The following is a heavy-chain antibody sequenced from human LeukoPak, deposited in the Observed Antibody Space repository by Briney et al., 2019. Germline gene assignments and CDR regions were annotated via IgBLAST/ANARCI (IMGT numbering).Heavy chain of an antibody. D-gene: IGHD4-11*01. V-gene: IGHV2-70*17. CDR1: GFSLPTSGMC. CDR2: IDWEDDK. J-gene: IGHJ4*02. Sequence: SGPTLLNPTETLTLTCTFSGFSLPTSGMCVTWIRQTPGKALEWLARIDWEDDKFYHESLRTRLTVSKDTSKSQVVLTMTNMDPVDTGTYFCARVGTVARALDYWGQGSLVTVSS. CDR3: ARVGTVARALDY.